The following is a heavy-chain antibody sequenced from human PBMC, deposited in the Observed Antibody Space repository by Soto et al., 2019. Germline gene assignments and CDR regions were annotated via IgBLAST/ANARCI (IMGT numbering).Heavy chain of an antibody. V-gene: IGHV4-59*01. CDR1: GGSISSYY. CDR2: IYYSGST. J-gene: IGHJ6*02. D-gene: IGHD2-2*01. CDR3: ARVLRYCSSTSCYAYYYYGMDV. Sequence: SETLSLTCTVSGGSISSYYWSWIRQPPGKGLEWIGYIYYSGSTNYNPSLKSRVTISVDTSKNQFSLKLSSVTAADTAVYYCARVLRYCSSTSCYAYYYYGMDVWGQGTTVTVSS.